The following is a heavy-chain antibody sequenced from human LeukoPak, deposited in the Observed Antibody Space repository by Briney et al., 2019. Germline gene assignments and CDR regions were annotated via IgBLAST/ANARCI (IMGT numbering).Heavy chain of an antibody. J-gene: IGHJ6*02. D-gene: IGHD1-14*01. CDR3: ARVGSDYYYYGMDV. V-gene: IGHV1-18*01. CDR1: GYTFTSYG. CDR2: ISAYNGNT. Sequence: ASVKVSCKASGYTFTSYGISWVRRAPGQGLEWMGWISAYNGNTNYAQKLQGRVTMTTDTSTSTAYMELRSLRSDDTAVYYCARVGSDYYYYGMDVWGQGTTVTVSS.